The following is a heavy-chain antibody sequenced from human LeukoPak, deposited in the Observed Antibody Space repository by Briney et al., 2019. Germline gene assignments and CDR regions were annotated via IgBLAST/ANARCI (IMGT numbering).Heavy chain of an antibody. CDR1: GGTFISYA. CDR3: ARDEGIAVAAVFDY. D-gene: IGHD6-19*01. Sequence: SVKDSCKASGGTFISYAISWVRQAPGQRLEWMGRIIPIFGISNYAQKFQGRVKITEDKFTSTAYIELSRLRSEDTAVYFCARDEGIAVAAVFDYWGQGTLVTVSS. J-gene: IGHJ4*02. CDR2: IIPIFGIS. V-gene: IGHV1-69*04.